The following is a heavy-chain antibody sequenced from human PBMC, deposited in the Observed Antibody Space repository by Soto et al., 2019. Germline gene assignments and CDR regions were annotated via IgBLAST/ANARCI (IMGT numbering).Heavy chain of an antibody. D-gene: IGHD3-3*01. CDR2: ISRNGNYI. V-gene: IGHV3-21*01. J-gene: IGHJ6*03. Sequence: GGSLRLSCAASGFTFSNFHMNWVRQAPGEGLECVSSISRNGNYIYYIDSVKGRFTISRDNAENSVYLQMNSLRAEDTAVYYCARVFGVSSRPRGYYYYYMDVWGKGTTVTVSS. CDR1: GFTFSNFH. CDR3: ARVFGVSSRPRGYYYYYMDV.